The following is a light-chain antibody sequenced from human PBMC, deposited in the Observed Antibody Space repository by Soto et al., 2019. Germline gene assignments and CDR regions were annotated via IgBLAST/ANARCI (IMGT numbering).Light chain of an antibody. CDR1: SSSIGSNT. Sequence: QSVLTQPPSASGTPGQRVTISCSGSSSSIGSNTVNWYQQLPGTAPKLLIYGHNQRPSGVPDRFSGSKSGTSASLAISGLQSEDEADYYCAAWDDSLNARVFGGGTKVTVL. CDR2: GHN. J-gene: IGLJ2*01. V-gene: IGLV1-44*01. CDR3: AAWDDSLNARV.